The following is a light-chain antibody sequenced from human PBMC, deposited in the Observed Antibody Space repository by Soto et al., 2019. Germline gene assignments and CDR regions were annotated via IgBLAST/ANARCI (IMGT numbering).Light chain of an antibody. CDR3: QQYDNWPIT. CDR2: GAS. V-gene: IGKV3-15*01. J-gene: IGKJ5*01. CDR1: QSVSSN. Sequence: EIVMTQSPATVSVTPGERATLYCRASQSVSSNLAWYQQKPGQAPRLFIYGASTRATAIPPRFSGSGSGTEFTLTISSLQSEDFAVYYCQQYDNWPITFGQGTRLEI.